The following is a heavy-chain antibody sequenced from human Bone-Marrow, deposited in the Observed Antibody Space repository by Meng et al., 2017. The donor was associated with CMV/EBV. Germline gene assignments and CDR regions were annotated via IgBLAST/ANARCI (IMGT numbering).Heavy chain of an antibody. CDR3: ARERELLWFGESDAFDI. D-gene: IGHD3-10*01. CDR2: INPNSGGT. V-gene: IGHV1-2*02. Sequence: ASVKVSCKASGYTFTGYYMHWVRQAPGQGLEWMGWINPNSGGTNYAQKFQGRVTMTRDTSISTAYMELSRLRSDDTAVYYCARERELLWFGESDAFDIWGQGTRVTVSS. J-gene: IGHJ3*02. CDR1: GYTFTGYY.